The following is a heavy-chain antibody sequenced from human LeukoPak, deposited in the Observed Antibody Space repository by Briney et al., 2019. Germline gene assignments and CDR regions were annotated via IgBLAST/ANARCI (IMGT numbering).Heavy chain of an antibody. V-gene: IGHV4-59*01. D-gene: IGHD3-9*01. CDR1: GGSISSYY. CDR2: INYSGSS. Sequence: SETLSLTCTVAGGSISSYYWSGVRQPPGKGLEWIGYINYSGSSDYNSSLKSRVTMSVDTSKNQFSLKLSSVTAADTAVYFCARRTSYDTLTRYIYWYFDLWGRGTLVTVSS. J-gene: IGHJ2*01. CDR3: ARRTSYDTLTRYIYWYFDL.